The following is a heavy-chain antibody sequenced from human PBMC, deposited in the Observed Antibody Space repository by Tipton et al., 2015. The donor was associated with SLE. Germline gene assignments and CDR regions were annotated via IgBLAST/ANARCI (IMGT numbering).Heavy chain of an antibody. CDR3: ARDSSGGLRFGEHIRRCGMDV. CDR1: GFTFSSYS. V-gene: IGHV3-21*01. J-gene: IGHJ6*02. CDR2: ISSSSSYI. D-gene: IGHD3-10*01. Sequence: SLRLSCAASGFTFSSYSMNWVRQAPGKGLEWVSSISSSSSYIYYADSVKGRFTISRDNAKNSLYLQMISLRAEDTAVYYCARDSSGGLRFGEHIRRCGMDVWGQGTTVTVSS.